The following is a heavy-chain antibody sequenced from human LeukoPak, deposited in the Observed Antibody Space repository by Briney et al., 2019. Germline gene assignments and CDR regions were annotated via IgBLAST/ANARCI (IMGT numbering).Heavy chain of an antibody. Sequence: GGSLRLSCAASGFTFSSYSMNWVRQAPGKGLEWVSSISSSSSYIYYADSVKGRFTISRDNAKNSLYLQMNSLRAEDTAVYYCASRGDYGDYLDYWGQGTLVTVSS. J-gene: IGHJ4*02. V-gene: IGHV3-21*01. D-gene: IGHD4-17*01. CDR1: GFTFSSYS. CDR2: ISSSSSYI. CDR3: ASRGDYGDYLDY.